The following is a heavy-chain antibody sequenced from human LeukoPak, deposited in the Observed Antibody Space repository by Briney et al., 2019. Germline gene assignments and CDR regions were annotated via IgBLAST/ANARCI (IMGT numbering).Heavy chain of an antibody. CDR1: GGSISSYY. V-gene: IGHV4-59*01. CDR3: ARGQKPHQSRFHGFDP. CDR2: IYYSGST. Sequence: SETLSLTCTVSGGSISSYYWSWILQPPGKGLEWIGYIYYSGSTNYNPSLKSRVTISVDTSKNQFSLKLSSVTAADTAVYYCARGQKPHQSRFHGFDPWGQGTLVTVSS. J-gene: IGHJ5*02.